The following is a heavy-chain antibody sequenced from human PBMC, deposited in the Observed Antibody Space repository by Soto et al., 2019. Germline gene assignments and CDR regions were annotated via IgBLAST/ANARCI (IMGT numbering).Heavy chain of an antibody. D-gene: IGHD3-10*01. V-gene: IGHV4-39*01. CDR1: GLSINSNYF. J-gene: IGHJ4*02. CDR3: VRRHGLTIDAYY. CDR2: IYFGGNT. Sequence: SETLSLTCAVSGLSINSNYFWGWIRQTPGRGLEWIGSIYFGGNTYYTPSLKSRVTISADSSKNQFSLKLTSVTAADTAVYYCVRRHGLTIDAYYWGQGTLVTVSS.